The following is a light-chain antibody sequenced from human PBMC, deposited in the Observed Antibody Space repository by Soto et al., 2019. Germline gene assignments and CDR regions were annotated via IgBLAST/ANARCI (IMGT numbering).Light chain of an antibody. CDR2: DNT. CDR1: SSDIGSST. CDR3: AKSYDSRGGL. V-gene: IGLV1-44*01. J-gene: IGLJ2*01. Sequence: QSVLTQPPSASGTPGQRVTSSCSGGSSDIGSSTVNWYQQLPGSAPKLLIYDNTHRPSGVPDRFSGSTSGTSASLAISGLQSVDEADYYCAKSYDSRGGLFGRGTKLTVL.